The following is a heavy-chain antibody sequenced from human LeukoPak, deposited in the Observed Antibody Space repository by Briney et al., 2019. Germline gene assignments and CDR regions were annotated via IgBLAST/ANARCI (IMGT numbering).Heavy chain of an antibody. V-gene: IGHV3-23*01. CDR3: AKDRIKDGYNDY. J-gene: IGHJ4*02. Sequence: GGSLRLSCAASGFTFSSSAMSWVRQAPGKGLEWVSAISNNGGYTYYADSVKGRFTISRDNSKNMLYPQMNSLRAEDTAVYYCAKDRIKDGYNDYWGQGTLVTVSS. CDR2: ISNNGGYT. CDR1: GFTFSSSA. D-gene: IGHD5-24*01.